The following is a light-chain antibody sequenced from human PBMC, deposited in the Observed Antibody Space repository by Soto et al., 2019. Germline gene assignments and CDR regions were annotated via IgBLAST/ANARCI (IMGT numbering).Light chain of an antibody. V-gene: IGKV3-15*01. CDR1: QSVSSN. J-gene: IGKJ4*01. Sequence: EIVMTQSPATLSVSPGERATLSCRASQSVSSNLAWYQQTPGQAPRLLIYGASTRATGIPARFSGSGSGTEFTLNISSLQSEDFAVYYCQQYNNWPPLTFGGGTTLEIK. CDR2: GAS. CDR3: QQYNNWPPLT.